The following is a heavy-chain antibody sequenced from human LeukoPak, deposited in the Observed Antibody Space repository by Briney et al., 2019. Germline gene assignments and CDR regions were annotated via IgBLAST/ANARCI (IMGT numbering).Heavy chain of an antibody. D-gene: IGHD2-2*01. CDR2: ISGSGGST. Sequence: GGSLRLSCAASGFTFSPYAMTWVRQAPGKGLEWVSTISGSGGSTYYPDSVKGRFTISRDDAKNSLYLEMNSLRAEDTAVYYCARADCSSSTCYLRRSWFDPWGQGTLVTVSS. V-gene: IGHV3-23*01. J-gene: IGHJ5*02. CDR3: ARADCSSSTCYLRRSWFDP. CDR1: GFTFSPYA.